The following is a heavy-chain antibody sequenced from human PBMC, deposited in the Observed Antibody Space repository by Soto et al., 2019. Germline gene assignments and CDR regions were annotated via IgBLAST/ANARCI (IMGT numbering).Heavy chain of an antibody. V-gene: IGHV4-59*01. D-gene: IGHD3-3*01. CDR2: IYYSGST. CDR3: ARGSWDYDFWSGYYGGGNFDY. J-gene: IGHJ4*02. CDR1: GGSISSYY. Sequence: PSETLSLTCTVSGGSISSYYWSWIRQPPGKGLEWIGYIYYSGSTNYNPSLKSRVTISVDTSKNQFSLKLSSVTAADTAVYYCARGSWDYDFWSGYYGGGNFDYWGQGTLVTSPQ.